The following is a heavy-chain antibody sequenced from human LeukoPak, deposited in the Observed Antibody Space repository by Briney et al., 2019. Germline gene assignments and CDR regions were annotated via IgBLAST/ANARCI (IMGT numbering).Heavy chain of an antibody. CDR3: AGSYHYYMDV. V-gene: IGHV4-59*01. J-gene: IGHJ6*03. Sequence: PSETLSLTCTVSGGSISNYYWSWIRQPPGKGLEWIGYISYIGSTKYNPSLKSRVTISEDTSKRQFSLKLSSVTAADTAVYSCAGSYHYYMDVWGKGTTVTVS. CDR1: GGSISNYY. CDR2: ISYIGST.